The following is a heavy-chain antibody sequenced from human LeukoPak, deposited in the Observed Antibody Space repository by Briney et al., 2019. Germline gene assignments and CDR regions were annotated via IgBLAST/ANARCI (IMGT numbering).Heavy chain of an antibody. J-gene: IGHJ5*02. V-gene: IGHV4-34*01. D-gene: IGHD2-15*01. Sequence: SETLSLTCAVYGGSFSGYYWSWIRQPPGKGLEWIGEINHSGSTSYNPSLKSRVTISVDTSKNQFSLKLSSVTAADTAVYYCARGGYCSGGSCYGWFDPWGQGTLVTVSS. CDR1: GGSFSGYY. CDR3: ARGGYCSGGSCYGWFDP. CDR2: INHSGST.